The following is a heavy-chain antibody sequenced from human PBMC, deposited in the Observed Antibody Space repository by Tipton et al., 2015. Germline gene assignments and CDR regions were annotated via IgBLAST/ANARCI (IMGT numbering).Heavy chain of an antibody. J-gene: IGHJ3*02. CDR1: GDSISSSNW. V-gene: IGHV4-4*01. CDR3: ARRRVATGGKAFDI. CDR2: INHSGST. Sequence: TLSLTCSVSGDSISSSNWWSWVRQPPGKGLEWIGEINHSGSTKYNPSLYGRGTISVDTSKDRFSLKLTSVTAADTAVYFCARRRVATGGKAFDIWGQGTMVTVSS. D-gene: IGHD5-12*01.